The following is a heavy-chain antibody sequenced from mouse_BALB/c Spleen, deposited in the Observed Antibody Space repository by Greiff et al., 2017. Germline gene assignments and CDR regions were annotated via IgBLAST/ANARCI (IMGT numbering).Heavy chain of an antibody. V-gene: IGHV3-2*02. Sequence: EVQLVESGPGLVKPSQSLSLTCTVTGYSITSDYAWNWIRQFPGNKLEWMGYISYSGSTSYNPSLKSRISITRDTSKNQFFLQLNSVTTEDTATYYCARRDPSYWYFDVWGAGTTVTVSS. J-gene: IGHJ1*01. CDR2: ISYSGST. CDR3: ARRDPSYWYFDV. CDR1: GYSITSDYA.